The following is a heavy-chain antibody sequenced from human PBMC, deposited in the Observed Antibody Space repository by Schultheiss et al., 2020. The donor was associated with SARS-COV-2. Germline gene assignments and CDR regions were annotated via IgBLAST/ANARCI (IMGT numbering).Heavy chain of an antibody. V-gene: IGHV3-21*06. J-gene: IGHJ1*01. D-gene: IGHD2-8*01. CDR3: ARVGRDCSHGVCYNAEYFQH. CDR1: GFPFSTFM. Sequence: GGSLRLSCAASGFPFSTFMMNWVRQAPGKGLEWVSSISTSSNYIYYADSVKGRFTISRDNARNSIYLQMNSLRAEDTAVYYCARVGRDCSHGVCYNAEYFQHWGQGTLVTVSS. CDR2: ISTSSNYI.